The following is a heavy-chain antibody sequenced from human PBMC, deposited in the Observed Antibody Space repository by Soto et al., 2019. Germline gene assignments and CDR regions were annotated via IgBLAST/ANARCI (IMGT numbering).Heavy chain of an antibody. J-gene: IGHJ3*02. Sequence: ASVKVSCKASGYTSTSYDINWVRQATGQGLEWMGWMNPNSGNTGYAQKFQGRVTMTRNTSISTAYMELSSLRSEDTAVYYCARAVDTAMHDAFDIWGQGTMVTVSS. CDR1: GYTSTSYD. CDR3: ARAVDTAMHDAFDI. CDR2: MNPNSGNT. V-gene: IGHV1-8*01. D-gene: IGHD5-18*01.